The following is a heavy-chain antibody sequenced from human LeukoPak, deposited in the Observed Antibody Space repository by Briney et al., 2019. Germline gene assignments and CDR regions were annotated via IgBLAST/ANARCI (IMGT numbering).Heavy chain of an antibody. CDR3: ARKGADYGDYDY. D-gene: IGHD4-17*01. Sequence: ASVKVSCKASGYTFIGYYMHWARQAPGQGLEWMGWINPNTGDPYYAQKFQGRVTMTRDTSISTDYMELGTLRSDDTAVYYCARKGADYGDYDYWGQGTLVTVSS. CDR1: GYTFIGYY. CDR2: INPNTGDP. V-gene: IGHV1-2*02. J-gene: IGHJ4*02.